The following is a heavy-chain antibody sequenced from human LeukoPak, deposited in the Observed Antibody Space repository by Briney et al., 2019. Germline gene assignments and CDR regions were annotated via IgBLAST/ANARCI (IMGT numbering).Heavy chain of an antibody. V-gene: IGHV3-23*01. D-gene: IGHD2-15*01. CDR2: ISGSGGST. J-gene: IGHJ4*02. CDR1: GFTFSSYA. Sequence: PTGGSLRLSSAASGFTFSSYAMSWVRQAPGKGLEWVSAISGSGGSTYYADSVKGRFTISRDNSKNTLYLQMNSLRAEDTAVYYRAKDVVVVVVAATHYYFDYWGQGTLVTVSS. CDR3: AKDVVVVVVAATHYYFDY.